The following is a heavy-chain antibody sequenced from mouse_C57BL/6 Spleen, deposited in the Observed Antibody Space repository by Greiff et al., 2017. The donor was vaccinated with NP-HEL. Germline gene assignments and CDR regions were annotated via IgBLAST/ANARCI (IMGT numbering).Heavy chain of an antibody. CDR3: YRSYDYDGPSWFAY. D-gene: IGHD2-4*01. CDR1: GFSLSTSGMG. CDR2: IYWDDDK. J-gene: IGHJ3*01. Sequence: QVTLKESGPGILQSSQTLSLTCSFSGFSLSTSGMGVSWIRQPSGKGLEWLAHIYWDDDKRYNPSLQSRLTISKDTSRNQVFLKITSGDTADNATYYCYRSYDYDGPSWFAYWGQGTLVTVAA. V-gene: IGHV8-12*01.